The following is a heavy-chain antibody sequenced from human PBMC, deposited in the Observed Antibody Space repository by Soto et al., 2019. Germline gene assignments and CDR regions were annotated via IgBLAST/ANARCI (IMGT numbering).Heavy chain of an antibody. CDR1: GVSISNSSYY. V-gene: IGHV4-39*01. Sequence: SESLSLTCTVSGVSISNSSYYWGWIRRPPGKGLEWIGTIYYSGITYYNPSLKSRVTISVDTSKNQFSLKLTSVTAADTAVYYCARHGSNWGQGTLVTVSS. J-gene: IGHJ4*02. CDR2: IYYSGIT. CDR3: ARHGSN.